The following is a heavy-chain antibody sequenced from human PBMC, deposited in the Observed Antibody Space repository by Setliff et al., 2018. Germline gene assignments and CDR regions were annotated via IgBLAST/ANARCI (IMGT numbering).Heavy chain of an antibody. CDR2: ISGSGGST. CDR1: GFTFGDFA. V-gene: IGHV3-23*01. Sequence: PGGSLRLSCAASGFTFGDFAMSWVRQAPGKGLEWVSAISGSGGSTYYADSVKGRFTISRDNAKSSLYLQMNSLRAEDTAVYYCARDHVVDGLLFDSWGQGTLVTVSS. D-gene: IGHD2-2*01. J-gene: IGHJ5*01. CDR3: ARDHVVDGLLFDS.